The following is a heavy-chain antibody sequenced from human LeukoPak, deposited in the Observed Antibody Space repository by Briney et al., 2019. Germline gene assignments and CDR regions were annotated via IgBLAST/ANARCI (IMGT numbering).Heavy chain of an antibody. J-gene: IGHJ4*02. CDR2: ILSDGSNK. CDR3: VRASGSFDY. D-gene: IGHD3-10*01. CDR1: GFTFSDYG. V-gene: IGHV3-33*01. Sequence: GSPRLSCAASGFTFSDYGIHWVRQAPGKGLEWVAVILSDGSNKYYADSVKGRFTISRDNSKKTLYLQMNSLRVEDTAVYYCVRASGSFDYWGQGTLVTVSS.